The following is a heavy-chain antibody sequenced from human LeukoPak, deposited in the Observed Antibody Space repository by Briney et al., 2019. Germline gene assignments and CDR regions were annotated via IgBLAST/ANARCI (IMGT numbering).Heavy chain of an antibody. J-gene: IGHJ5*02. Sequence: GGSLRLSCAVSGITLSNYGMSWVRQAPGKGLEWVAGISGSAGGTYYADSVKGRFTISRDNAKDTLYLQMSSLRDEDTAVYYCVSDLCGGDDQWGRGTLVTVSS. V-gene: IGHV3-23*01. CDR1: GITLSNYG. CDR2: ISGSAGGT. D-gene: IGHD3-3*01. CDR3: VSDLCGGDDQ.